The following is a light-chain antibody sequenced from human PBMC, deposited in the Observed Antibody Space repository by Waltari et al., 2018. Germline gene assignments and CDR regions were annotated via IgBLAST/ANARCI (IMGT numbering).Light chain of an antibody. CDR3: QQYDTYPLT. J-gene: IGKJ4*01. V-gene: IGKV1-5*03. CDR1: QSISSW. CDR2: KAS. Sequence: DIQMTQSPSTLSASVGDTVTITCRASQSISSWLAWYRQTPGKAPKLLLYKASTLETGVPSRFSGSGSGTDFTLTISGLQPDDSATYYCQQYDTYPLTFGGGTKVEIK.